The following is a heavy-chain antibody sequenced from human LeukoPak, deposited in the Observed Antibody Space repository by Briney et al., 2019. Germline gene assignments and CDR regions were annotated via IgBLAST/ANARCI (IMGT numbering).Heavy chain of an antibody. J-gene: IGHJ4*02. CDR1: GFTFSSYA. CDR2: ISGSGGST. CDR3: AKDSVAGTGGFDY. V-gene: IGHV3-23*01. Sequence: GGSLRLSCAASGFTFSSYAMSWVPQAPGKGLEWVSAISGSGGSTYYADSVKGRFTISRDNSKNTLYLQMNSLRAEDTAVYYCAKDSVAGTGGFDYWGQGTLVTVSS. D-gene: IGHD6-19*01.